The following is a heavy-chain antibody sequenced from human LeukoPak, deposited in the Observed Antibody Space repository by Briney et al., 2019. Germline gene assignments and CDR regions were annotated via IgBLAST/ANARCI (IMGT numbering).Heavy chain of an antibody. D-gene: IGHD2-21*02. J-gene: IGHJ4*02. V-gene: IGHV1-2*02. CDR1: VYAFTDYY. CDR3: ARGHAVTASFDF. CDR2: INPNSGAT. Sequence: ASVTVSFKASVYAFTDYYMYWVRQAPGQGLEWMGLINPNSGATNYAQKFQGRVTMSRDTSISTAYMELSSLISDDTAVYYCARGHAVTASFDFWGQGALVTVSS.